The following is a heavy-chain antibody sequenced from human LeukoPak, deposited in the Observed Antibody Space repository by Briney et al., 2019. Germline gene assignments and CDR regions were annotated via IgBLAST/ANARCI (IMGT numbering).Heavy chain of an antibody. CDR1: GYTFASYY. Sequence: ASVKVSCKASGYTFASYYMHWVRQAPGQGLEWMGIINPSGGSTTYAQKFQGRVTMTRDTSTSTVYMELSSLRSEDTALYYCARDSTPTYYSGTYYFEYWGQGTLVTVSP. J-gene: IGHJ4*02. D-gene: IGHD1-26*01. CDR2: INPSGGST. V-gene: IGHV1-46*01. CDR3: ARDSTPTYYSGTYYFEY.